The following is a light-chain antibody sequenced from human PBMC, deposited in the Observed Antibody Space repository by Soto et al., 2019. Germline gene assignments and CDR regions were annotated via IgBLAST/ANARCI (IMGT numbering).Light chain of an antibody. CDR3: AAWDDTLNGQV. J-gene: IGLJ3*02. CDR2: RNN. CDR1: RSNIGRNY. Sequence: QSVLTQPPSASGTPGQRVSISCSGSRSNIGRNYVYWYQQLPGTAPKLLIQRNNERPSGVPDRFSGSKSGTSVSLALSGLRSEDEATYYCAAWDDTLNGQVFGGGTKLTVL. V-gene: IGLV1-47*01.